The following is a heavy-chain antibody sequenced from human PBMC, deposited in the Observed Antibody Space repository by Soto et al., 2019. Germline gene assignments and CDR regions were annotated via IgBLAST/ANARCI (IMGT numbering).Heavy chain of an antibody. D-gene: IGHD1-26*01. Sequence: QVQLQQWGAGLLKPSETLSLTCAVYGGSFSGYYWSWIRQPPGKGLEWIGEINHSGSTNYNPSLKSRLTISVDTSANQFSLKLRSVTAADTAVYYCATLSGRYYFYYYGMDVWGQGTTVTVSS. J-gene: IGHJ6*02. CDR3: ATLSGRYYFYYYGMDV. CDR1: GGSFSGYY. CDR2: INHSGST. V-gene: IGHV4-34*01.